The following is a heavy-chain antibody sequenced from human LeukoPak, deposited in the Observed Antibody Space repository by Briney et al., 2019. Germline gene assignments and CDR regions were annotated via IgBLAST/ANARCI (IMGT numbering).Heavy chain of an antibody. D-gene: IGHD6-13*01. V-gene: IGHV1-46*01. CDR2: INPSGGST. Sequence: ASVKVSCKASGYTFTSYYMHWVRQAPGQGLEWMVIINPSGGSTSYAQKFQGRVTMTRDTSTSTVYMELSSLRSEDTAVCYCARGAYSSSWYRNWFDPWGQGTLVTVSS. CDR1: GYTFTSYY. J-gene: IGHJ5*02. CDR3: ARGAYSSSWYRNWFDP.